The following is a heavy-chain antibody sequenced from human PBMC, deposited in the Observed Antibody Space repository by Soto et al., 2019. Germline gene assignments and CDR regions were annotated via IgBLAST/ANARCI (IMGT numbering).Heavy chain of an antibody. D-gene: IGHD4-17*01. Sequence: ASVKVSCKASGYTFTSYAMHWVRQAPGQRLEWMGWINAGNGNTKYSQKFQGRVTITRDTSASTAYMELRSLRSDDTAVYYCARGYDYGDLRWFDPWGQGTLVTVSS. CDR1: GYTFTSYA. CDR2: INAGNGNT. CDR3: ARGYDYGDLRWFDP. J-gene: IGHJ5*02. V-gene: IGHV1-3*01.